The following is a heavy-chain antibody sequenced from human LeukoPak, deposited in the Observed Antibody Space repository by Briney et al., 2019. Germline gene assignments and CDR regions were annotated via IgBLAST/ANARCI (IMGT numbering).Heavy chain of an antibody. D-gene: IGHD1-1*01. V-gene: IGHV1-69*13. CDR2: IIPIFGTA. CDR1: GGTFSSYA. Sequence: SVKVSCKASGGTFSSYAISWVRQAPGQGLEWMGGIIPIFGTANYAQKFQGRVTITADESTSTAYMELSSLRSEDAAVYYCARETTGVEGIWGYYFDYWGQGTLVTVSS. CDR3: ARETTGVEGIWGYYFDY. J-gene: IGHJ4*02.